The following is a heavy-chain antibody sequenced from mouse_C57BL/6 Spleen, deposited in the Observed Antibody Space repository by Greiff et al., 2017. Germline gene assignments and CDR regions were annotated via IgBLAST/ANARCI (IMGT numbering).Heavy chain of an antibody. J-gene: IGHJ4*01. Sequence: DVQLVESEGGLVQPGSSMKLSCTASGFTFSDYYMAWVRQVPEKGLEWVANINYDGSSTYYLDSLKSRFIISRDNAKNILYLQMSSLKSEDTATYYCARDRGYYSNRYYAMDYWGQGTSVTVSS. CDR2: INYDGSST. CDR3: ARDRGYYSNRYYAMDY. V-gene: IGHV5-16*01. CDR1: GFTFSDYY. D-gene: IGHD2-5*01.